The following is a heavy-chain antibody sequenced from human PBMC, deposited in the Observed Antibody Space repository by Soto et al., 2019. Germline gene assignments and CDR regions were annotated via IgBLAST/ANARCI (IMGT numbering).Heavy chain of an antibody. D-gene: IGHD3-10*01. CDR1: GYSFTSYW. Sequence: GESLKISCKGSGYSFTSYWIGWVSQMPGKGLEWMGIIYPGDSDTRYSPSFQGQVTISADKSISTAYLQWSSLKASDPAMYYCARSMVRVVIITGDAFDIWGQGTMVTVSS. V-gene: IGHV5-51*01. CDR3: ARSMVRVVIITGDAFDI. J-gene: IGHJ3*02. CDR2: IYPGDSDT.